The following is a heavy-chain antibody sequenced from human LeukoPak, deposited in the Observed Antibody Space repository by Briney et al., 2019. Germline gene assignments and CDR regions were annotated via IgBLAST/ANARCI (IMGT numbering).Heavy chain of an antibody. CDR2: VSSSSSYI. CDR3: ARDVVGYYDSSGYYLSASDI. CDR1: GFTFSTYT. V-gene: IGHV3-21*01. J-gene: IGHJ3*02. D-gene: IGHD3-22*01. Sequence: GGSLRLSCAASGFTFSTYTMVWVRQAPGKGLEWVSSVSSSSSYIFNADSVKGRFSISRDNAKNSLFLQMNTLRVEDTAVYYCARDVVGYYDSSGYYLSASDIWGQGTMVTVSS.